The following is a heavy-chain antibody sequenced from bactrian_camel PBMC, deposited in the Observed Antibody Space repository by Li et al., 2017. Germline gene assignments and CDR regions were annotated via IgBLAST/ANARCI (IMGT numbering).Heavy chain of an antibody. D-gene: IGHD7*01. CDR1: GFYFSSYY. CDR2: VHNDGTVT. J-gene: IGHJ6*01. CDR3: AGSLVAGDTWRKDFAY. V-gene: IGHV3S6*01. Sequence: HVQLVESGGGLVQPGGSLRLSCAASGFYFSSYYMSWIRQTPGKGLEWVSSVHNDGTVTYYADSVKGRFTISRDNAKNTVYLQMNSLKSEDTAVYYCAGSLVAGDTWRKDFAYWGQGTQVTVS.